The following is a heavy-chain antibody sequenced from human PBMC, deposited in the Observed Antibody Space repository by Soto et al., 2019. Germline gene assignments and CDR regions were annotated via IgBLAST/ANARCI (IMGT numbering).Heavy chain of an antibody. J-gene: IGHJ4*02. CDR3: ARAQRLRFGRREVHYFDY. CDR1: GGSISSGGYY. CDR2: IYYSGST. V-gene: IGHV4-31*03. Sequence: PSETLSLTCTVSGGSISSGGYYWSWIRQHPGKGLEWIGYIYYSGSTYYNPSLKSRVTISVDTSKNQFSLKLSSVTAADTAVYYCARAQRLRFGRREVHYFDYWGQGTLVTVSS. D-gene: IGHD3-3*01.